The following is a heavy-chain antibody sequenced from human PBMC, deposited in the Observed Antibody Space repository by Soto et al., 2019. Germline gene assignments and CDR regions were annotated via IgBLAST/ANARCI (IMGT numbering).Heavy chain of an antibody. V-gene: IGHV1-2*04. CDR3: ARDPTYYYDSSGYYYDY. Sequence: ASVKVSCKASGYTFTGYYMHWVRQAPGQGLEWMGWINPNSGGTNYAQKFQGWVTMTRDTSISTAYMELSRLRSDDTAVYYCARDPTYYYDSSGYYYDYWGQGTLVTVSS. CDR2: INPNSGGT. J-gene: IGHJ4*02. D-gene: IGHD3-22*01. CDR1: GYTFTGYY.